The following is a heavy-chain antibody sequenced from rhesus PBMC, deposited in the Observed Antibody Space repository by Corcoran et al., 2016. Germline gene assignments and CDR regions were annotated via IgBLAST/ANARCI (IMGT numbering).Heavy chain of an antibody. Sequence: QVQLPESGPGLLKPSETLSLTCAVPGGSISGGYGWGWIRQPPGQGAAWIGSIYSSSGNTYYNPSLKSRVTISTDTSKNQFSLKLSSVTAADTAVYYCARVTPSYYYDSGYYFDYWGQGVLVTVSS. CDR1: GGSISGGYG. J-gene: IGHJ4*01. CDR3: ARVTPSYYYDSGYYFDY. D-gene: IGHD3-28*01. CDR2: IYSSSGNT. V-gene: IGHV4S7*01.